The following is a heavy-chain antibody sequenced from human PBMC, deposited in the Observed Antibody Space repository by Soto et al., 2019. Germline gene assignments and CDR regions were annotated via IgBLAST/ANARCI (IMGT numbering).Heavy chain of an antibody. CDR1: GITFSSYG. V-gene: IGHV3-33*01. D-gene: IGHD3-16*01. CDR2: IWYDGSNK. Sequence: QVQLVESGGGVVQPGRSLRLSCAASGITFSSYGMHWVRQAPGKGLEWVAVIWYDGSNKYYADSVKGRFTISRDNSKNTLYLQMNSLRAEDTAVYYCGLEGGGAIRRSYFDYWGQGTLVTVSS. CDR3: GLEGGGAIRRSYFDY. J-gene: IGHJ4*02.